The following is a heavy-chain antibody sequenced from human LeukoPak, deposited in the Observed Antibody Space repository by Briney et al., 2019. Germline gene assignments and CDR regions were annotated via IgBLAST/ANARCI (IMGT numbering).Heavy chain of an antibody. J-gene: IGHJ3*02. D-gene: IGHD2-2*01. V-gene: IGHV4-59*01. CDR1: GGSLSSYY. Sequence: SETLSLTCTVSGGSLSSYYWSWIRQPPGKGLEWIGYIYYSGSTNYNPSLKSRVTISADTSKNQFSLKLSSVTAADTAVYYCAREDPKGYCSSTSCEGGHAFDIWGQGTMVAVSS. CDR2: IYYSGST. CDR3: AREDPKGYCSSTSCEGGHAFDI.